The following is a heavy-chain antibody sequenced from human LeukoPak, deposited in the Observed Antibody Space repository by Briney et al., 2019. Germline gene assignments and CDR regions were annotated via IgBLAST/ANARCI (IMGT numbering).Heavy chain of an antibody. J-gene: IGHJ3*02. CDR3: ATELAADDFWSGDAFDI. CDR2: ISISSSYI. CDR1: GFTFSSYS. Sequence: GGSLRLSCAASGFTFSSYSMNWVPQAPGKGLEWVSSISISSSYIYYADSVRGRFTISRDNAKNSLYLQMNSLRAEDTAVYYCATELAADDFWSGDAFDIWGQGTMVTVSS. D-gene: IGHD3-3*01. V-gene: IGHV3-21*01.